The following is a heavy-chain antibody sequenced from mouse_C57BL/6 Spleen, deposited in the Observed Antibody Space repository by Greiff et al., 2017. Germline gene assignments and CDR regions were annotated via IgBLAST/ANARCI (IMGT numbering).Heavy chain of an antibody. V-gene: IGHV1-22*01. D-gene: IGHD2-4*01. CDR2: INPNNGGT. CDR3: ARYYDYDEGYYFDY. Sequence: EVQLQQSGPELVKPGASVKMSCKASGYTFTDYNMHWVKQSHGKSLEWIGYINPNNGGTSYNQKFKGKATLTVNKSSSTAYMELRSLTSEDSAVYYCARYYDYDEGYYFDYWCQGTTLTVSS. CDR1: GYTFTDYN. J-gene: IGHJ2*01.